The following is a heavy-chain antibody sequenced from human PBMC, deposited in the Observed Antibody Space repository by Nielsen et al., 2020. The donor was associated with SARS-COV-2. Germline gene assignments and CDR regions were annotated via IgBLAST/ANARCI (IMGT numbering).Heavy chain of an antibody. CDR2: IGGNGRNI. Sequence: GGSLRLSCAASGIPFSSYEMNWVRQAPGKALEWLSYIGGNGRNIFYADSVKGRFTISRDNAKRSLNLQMNSLRAEDTGVYYCAREGPEIAVAGSGLDVWGQGTTVTVSS. J-gene: IGHJ6*02. CDR3: AREGPEIAVAGSGLDV. V-gene: IGHV3-48*03. D-gene: IGHD6-19*01. CDR1: GIPFSSYE.